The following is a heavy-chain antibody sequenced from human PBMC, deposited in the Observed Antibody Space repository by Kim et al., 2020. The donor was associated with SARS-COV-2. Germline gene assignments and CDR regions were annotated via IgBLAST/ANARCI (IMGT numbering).Heavy chain of an antibody. J-gene: IGHJ6*02. CDR1: GGSISSGGYY. D-gene: IGHD3-10*01. V-gene: IGHV4-31*03. Sequence: SETLSLTCTVSGGSISSGGYYWSWIRQHPGKGLEWIGYIYYSGSTYYNPSLKSRVTISVDTSKNQFSLKLSSVTAADTAVYYCVRSPWFGELLLVYYYGMDVWGQGTTVTVSS. CDR2: IYYSGST. CDR3: VRSPWFGELLLVYYYGMDV.